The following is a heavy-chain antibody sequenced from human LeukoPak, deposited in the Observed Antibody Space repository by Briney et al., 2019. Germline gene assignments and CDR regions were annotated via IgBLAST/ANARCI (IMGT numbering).Heavy chain of an antibody. V-gene: IGHV1-2*02. D-gene: IGHD3-16*01. CDR1: GDTFTAYY. Sequence: ASVKVSCKASGDTFTAYYMHWVRQAPGQGLEWMGWINPNSGGTNYAQKFQGRVTMTRDTSISTAYMERSRLRSDDTAVYYCARDGGSGRGRYRANYWGQGTLVTVSS. CDR2: INPNSGGT. CDR3: ARDGGSGRGRYRANY. J-gene: IGHJ4*02.